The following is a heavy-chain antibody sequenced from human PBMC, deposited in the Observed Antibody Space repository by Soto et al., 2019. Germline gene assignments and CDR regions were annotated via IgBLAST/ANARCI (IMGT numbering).Heavy chain of an antibody. Sequence: SVKVSCKASGGTFSSYAISWVRQAPGQGLEWMGGIIPIFGTANYAQKFQGRVTITADESTSTAYMELSSLRSEDTAVYYCASFGHDILTGFDYWGQGTLVTVSS. CDR3: ASFGHDILTGFDY. J-gene: IGHJ4*02. D-gene: IGHD3-9*01. CDR2: IIPIFGTA. V-gene: IGHV1-69*13. CDR1: GGTFSSYA.